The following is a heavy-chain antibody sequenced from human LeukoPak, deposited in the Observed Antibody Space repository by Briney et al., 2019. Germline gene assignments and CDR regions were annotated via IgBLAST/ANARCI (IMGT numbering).Heavy chain of an antibody. J-gene: IGHJ6*03. Sequence: GGSLRLSCAASGFTFSSYAMSWVRQAPGKGLEWVSAISGSGGGTYYADSVKGRFTISRDNSKNTLYLQMNSLRAEDTAVYYCAKVVRGVNYYMDVWGKGTTVTVSS. D-gene: IGHD3-10*01. CDR3: AKVVRGVNYYMDV. V-gene: IGHV3-23*01. CDR1: GFTFSSYA. CDR2: ISGSGGGT.